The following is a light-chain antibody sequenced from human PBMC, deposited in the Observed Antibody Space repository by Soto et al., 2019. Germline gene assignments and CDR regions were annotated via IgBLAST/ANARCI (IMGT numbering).Light chain of an antibody. CDR3: AAWDDSLNGPWV. CDR1: SSNIGSNT. V-gene: IGLV1-44*01. J-gene: IGLJ3*02. Sequence: QSVLTQPPSASGTPGQRVTISCSGSSSNIGSNTVNWYQQLPGTAPKLLIYSNNQRPSGVPDRFSGSKSGTSASLAISGLQSEDEADYYCAAWDDSLNGPWVLGGGTKVTVL. CDR2: SNN.